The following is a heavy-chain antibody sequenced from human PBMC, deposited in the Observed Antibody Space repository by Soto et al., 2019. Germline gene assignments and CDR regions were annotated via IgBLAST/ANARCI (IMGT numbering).Heavy chain of an antibody. CDR2: ISGSGGST. CDR1: GFTFSSYA. Sequence: EVQLLESGGGLVQPGGSLRLSCAASGFTFSSYAMSWVRQAPGKGLEWVSAISGSGGSTYYADSVKGRFTISRDNSKNALYLQMNSLRDEDTAVYYCVGGELRLTVDYWGQGTLVTVSS. D-gene: IGHD1-26*01. J-gene: IGHJ4*02. CDR3: VGGELRLTVDY. V-gene: IGHV3-23*01.